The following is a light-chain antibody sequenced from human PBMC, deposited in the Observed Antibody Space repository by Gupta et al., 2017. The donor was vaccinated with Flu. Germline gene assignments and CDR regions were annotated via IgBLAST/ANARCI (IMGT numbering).Light chain of an antibody. V-gene: IGLV2-14*01. CDR1: RSDIGGFNF. CDR2: EVG. CDR3: SSYTSLTTLGV. Sequence: QSALTPPVSASGSSGQSITFSCIRTRSDIGGFNFVSWYQQHPGKAPKLILYEVGRRPSGISDRFSGSKSDITASLTISGLQAEDDAVYHCSSYTSLTTLGVFGGGTKLTVL. J-gene: IGLJ2*01.